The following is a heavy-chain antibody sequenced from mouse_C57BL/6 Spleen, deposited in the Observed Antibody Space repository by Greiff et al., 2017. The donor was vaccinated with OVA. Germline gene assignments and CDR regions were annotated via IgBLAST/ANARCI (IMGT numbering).Heavy chain of an antibody. J-gene: IGHJ1*03. CDR2: ILPGSGST. CDR3: ARVGLGRYFDV. CDR1: GYTFTGYW. Sequence: QVQLKQSGAELMKPGASVKLSCKATGYTFTGYWLEWVKQRPGHGLEWIGEILPGSGSTNYNEKFKGKATLTADKSSNTAYMQLSSLTTVDSAIYYCARVGLGRYFDVWGTGTTVTVSS. V-gene: IGHV1-9*01. D-gene: IGHD4-1*01.